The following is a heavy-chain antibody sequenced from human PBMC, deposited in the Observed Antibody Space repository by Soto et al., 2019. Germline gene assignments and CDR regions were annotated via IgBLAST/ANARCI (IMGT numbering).Heavy chain of an antibody. Sequence: GAALKITCERSGYTFSNWWIGLVRQLPEKGIEWLGIIYPGDHETSYSPSFHGKVTISADKSINTAYLQWNSLEASPTAFYFCARSPRSSPYFDYWGKGALVTVSS. D-gene: IGHD6-13*01. CDR2: IYPGDHET. CDR3: ARSPRSSPYFDY. CDR1: GYTFSNWW. J-gene: IGHJ4*02. V-gene: IGHV5-51*01.